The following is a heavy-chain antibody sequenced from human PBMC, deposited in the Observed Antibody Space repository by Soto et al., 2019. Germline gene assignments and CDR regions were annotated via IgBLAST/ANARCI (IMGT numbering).Heavy chain of an antibody. CDR2: ISYDGSNK. D-gene: IGHD3-3*01. J-gene: IGHJ6*02. Sequence: GGSLRLSCAASGFTFSSYAMHWVRQAPGKGLEWVAVISYDGSNKYYADCVKGRFTISRDNSKNTLYLQMNSLRAEDTAVYYCARVLVRFLEWLLSYYGMDVWGQGTTVTVSS. CDR1: GFTFSSYA. CDR3: ARVLVRFLEWLLSYYGMDV. V-gene: IGHV3-30-3*01.